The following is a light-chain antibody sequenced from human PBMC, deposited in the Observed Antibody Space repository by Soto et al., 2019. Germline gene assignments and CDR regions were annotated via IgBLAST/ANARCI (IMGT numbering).Light chain of an antibody. V-gene: IGKV1-5*03. CDR2: KAS. CDR1: QTISSW. J-gene: IGKJ3*01. Sequence: DIQMTQSPSTLSGSVGDRVTITCRASQTISSWLAWYQQKPGKAPKLLIYKASTLKSGVPSRFSGSGSGTDFSLTINSLQPEDFATYYCQQYKTYPLTFGPGTKVDI. CDR3: QQYKTYPLT.